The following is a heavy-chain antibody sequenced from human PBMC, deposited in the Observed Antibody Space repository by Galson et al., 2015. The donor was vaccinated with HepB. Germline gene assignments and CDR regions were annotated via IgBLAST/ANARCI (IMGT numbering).Heavy chain of an antibody. CDR1: GFTFSSYS. J-gene: IGHJ4*02. CDR3: ARERGYGSGSYHYEGGPFDY. CDR2: ISSSSSYI. D-gene: IGHD3-10*01. V-gene: IGHV3-21*01. Sequence: SLRLSCAASGFTFSSYSMNWVRQAPGKGLEWVSSISSSSSYIYYADSVKGRFTISRDNAKNSLYLQMNSLRAEDTAVYYCARERGYGSGSYHYEGGPFDYWGQGTLVTVSS.